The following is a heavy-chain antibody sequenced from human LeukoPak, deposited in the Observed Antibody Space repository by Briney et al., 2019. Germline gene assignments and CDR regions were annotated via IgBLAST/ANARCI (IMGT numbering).Heavy chain of an antibody. CDR3: ARLLGPDVVVPAATLGWFDP. Sequence: GESLKISCKGSGYSFTSYWIGWVRQMPGKGLEWMGIIYPGDSDTRNSPSFQGQVTISADKSISTAYLQWSSLKASDTAMYYCARLLGPDVVVPAATLGWFDPWGQGTLVTVSS. J-gene: IGHJ5*02. V-gene: IGHV5-51*01. D-gene: IGHD2-2*01. CDR2: IYPGDSDT. CDR1: GYSFTSYW.